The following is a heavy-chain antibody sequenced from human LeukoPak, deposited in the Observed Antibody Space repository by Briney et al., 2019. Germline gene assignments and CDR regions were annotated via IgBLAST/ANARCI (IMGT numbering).Heavy chain of an antibody. CDR1: GGTVTSYA. CDR2: SIPIFGTA. V-gene: IGHV1-69*01. CDR3: ARDRRRDGYNYFSFDP. D-gene: IGHD5-24*01. Sequence: SVKVSCKASGGTVTSYAISWLRQAPGQGLEWRGGSIPIFGTADYAQKFQGRVTVTADAATSTAYMDLSSPRSEDKAVYYCARDRRRDGYNYFSFDPWGQGTLVTVSS. J-gene: IGHJ5*02.